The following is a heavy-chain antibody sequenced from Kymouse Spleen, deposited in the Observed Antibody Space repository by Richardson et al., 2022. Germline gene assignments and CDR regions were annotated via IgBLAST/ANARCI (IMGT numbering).Heavy chain of an antibody. CDR1: GFTFSSYG. Sequence: QVQLVESGGGVVQPGRSLRLSCAASGFTFSSYGMHWVRQAPGKGLEWVAVISYDGSNKYYADSVKGRFTISRDNSKNTLYLQMNSLRAEDTAVYYCAKDLEPYGSGSYPYYYYYGMDVWGQGTTVTVSS. D-gene: IGHD3-10*01. CDR2: ISYDGSNK. CDR3: AKDLEPYGSGSYPYYYYYGMDV. V-gene: IGHV3-30*18. J-gene: IGHJ6*02.